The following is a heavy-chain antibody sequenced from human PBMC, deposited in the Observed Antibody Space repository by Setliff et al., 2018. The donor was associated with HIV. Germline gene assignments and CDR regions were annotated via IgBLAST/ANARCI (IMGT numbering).Heavy chain of an antibody. V-gene: IGHV4-4*02. Sequence: SETLSLTCAVSGGSISSGNWWSWVRQPPGKRLEWIGEIYHSGITNYNPSLKSRVTISVDKSKNQFSLKLSSVTAADTAVYYCASTTYSYDSSGYNSWPLFDYWGQGTLVTVSS. CDR2: IYHSGIT. J-gene: IGHJ4*02. CDR3: ASTTYSYDSSGYNSWPLFDY. CDR1: GGSISSGNW. D-gene: IGHD3-22*01.